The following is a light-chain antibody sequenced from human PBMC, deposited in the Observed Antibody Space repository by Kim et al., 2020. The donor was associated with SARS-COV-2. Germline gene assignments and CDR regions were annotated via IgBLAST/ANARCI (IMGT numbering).Light chain of an antibody. CDR1: QSVTTT. CDR3: QQYDSWPQYT. J-gene: IGKJ2*01. Sequence: VSPGERATLSCRASQSVTTTLAWYQQKPGQAPRLLIYDASTRATGVPARFTGSGSGTEFTLTISSLQSEDFAVYYCQQYDSWPQYTFGQGTKLEI. CDR2: DAS. V-gene: IGKV3-15*01.